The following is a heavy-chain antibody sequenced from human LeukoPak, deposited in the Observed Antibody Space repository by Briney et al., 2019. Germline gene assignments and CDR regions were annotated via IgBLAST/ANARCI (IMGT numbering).Heavy chain of an antibody. D-gene: IGHD1-26*01. Sequence: GASVKVSCKTSGYSYATSGISWVRQAPGQGLEWMGWISVQNGNIKYAQKFQGRVNLTTDTSTTSAYMELRSLTSDDTAVYYCARDSGSYWNYFDYWGQGTLVTVSS. J-gene: IGHJ4*02. CDR1: GYSYATSG. V-gene: IGHV1-18*01. CDR3: ARDSGSYWNYFDY. CDR2: ISVQNGNI.